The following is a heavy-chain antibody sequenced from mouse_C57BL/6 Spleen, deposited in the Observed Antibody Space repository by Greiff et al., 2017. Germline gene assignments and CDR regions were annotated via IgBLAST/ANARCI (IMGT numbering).Heavy chain of an antibody. CDR3: ARSYGNYVGGYAMDY. CDR2: LYPGDGDT. J-gene: IGHJ4*01. CDR1: GYAFSSSW. Sequence: QVQLQQSGPELVKPGASVKISCKASGYAFSSSWMNWVKQRPGKGLEWIGRLYPGDGDTNYNGKFKGKATLTADKSSSTASMQLSSLTSEDSAVSFCARSYGNYVGGYAMDYWGQGTSVTVSS. D-gene: IGHD2-1*01. V-gene: IGHV1-82*01.